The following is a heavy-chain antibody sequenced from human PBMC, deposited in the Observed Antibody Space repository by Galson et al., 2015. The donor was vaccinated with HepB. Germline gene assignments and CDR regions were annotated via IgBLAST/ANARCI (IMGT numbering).Heavy chain of an antibody. V-gene: IGHV5-51*01. CDR2: IYPGDSDT. D-gene: IGHD3-10*01. Sequence: QSGAEVKKPGESLKISCKGSGYSFTSYRIGWVRQMPGKGLEWMGIIYPGDSDTRYSPSFQGQVTISADKSISTAYLQWSSLKASDTAMYYCARRGYGSTAHTYYYYYYGMDVWGQGTTVTVSS. CDR1: GYSFTSYR. J-gene: IGHJ6*02. CDR3: ARRGYGSTAHTYYYYYYGMDV.